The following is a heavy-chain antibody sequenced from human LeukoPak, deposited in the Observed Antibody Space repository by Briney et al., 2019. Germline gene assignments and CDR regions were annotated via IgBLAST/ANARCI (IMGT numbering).Heavy chain of an antibody. Sequence: GASVKVSCKASGYNFITYAMHWVRQAPGQGLEWMGYINVGNGDTKYSQKFQGRVTFTRDTSASIAYVELSSLTSEDTAIYYCARKNYGDRHPYDYWGQGTLVTVSS. CDR1: GYNFITYA. CDR3: ARKNYGDRHPYDY. V-gene: IGHV1-3*01. J-gene: IGHJ4*02. D-gene: IGHD2-21*02. CDR2: INVGNGDT.